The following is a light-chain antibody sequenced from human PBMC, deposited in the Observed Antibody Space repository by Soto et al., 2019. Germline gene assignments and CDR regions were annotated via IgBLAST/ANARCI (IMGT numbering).Light chain of an antibody. CDR2: GAS. Sequence: DIQMTQSPSSLSASVGDRVTITCKASQDISNYLDWYQQKPGKAPKLLIYGASNMETGVPARFSGSGSGTDFTFTISRLEPEDIATYYCQQYDNPPPITFGQGTRLEIK. CDR3: QQYDNPPPIT. V-gene: IGKV1-33*01. J-gene: IGKJ5*01. CDR1: QDISNY.